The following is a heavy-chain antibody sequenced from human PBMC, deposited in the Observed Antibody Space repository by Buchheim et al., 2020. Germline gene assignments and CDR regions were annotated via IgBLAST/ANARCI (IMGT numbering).Heavy chain of an antibody. CDR3: AKGNRVNNYSPSFDY. CDR1: EFTFSNYA. D-gene: IGHD2-15*01. J-gene: IGHJ4*02. CDR2: ISATGDIA. Sequence: EVQLLESGGGLAQPGGSLGLSCAASEFTFSNYAMSWVRQAPGKGLEWVSGISATGDIAYADSVEGRLTISRDNSRNTLFLQMINLRAEDTAVYYCAKGNRVNNYSPSFDYWGQGT. V-gene: IGHV3-23*01.